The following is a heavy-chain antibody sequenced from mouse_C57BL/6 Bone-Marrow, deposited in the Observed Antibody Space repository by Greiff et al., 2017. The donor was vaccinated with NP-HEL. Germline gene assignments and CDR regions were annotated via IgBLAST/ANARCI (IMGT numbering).Heavy chain of an antibody. J-gene: IGHJ2*01. CDR1: GYSITSGYY. V-gene: IGHV3-6*01. CDR2: ISYDGSN. D-gene: IGHD1-1*01. Sequence: VQLKESGPGLVKPSQSLSLTCSVTGYSITSGYYWNWIRQFPGNKLEWMGYISYDGSNNYNPSLKNRISITRDTSKNQFFLKLNSVTTEDTATYYCARGSTTEGYFDYWGQGTTLTVSS. CDR3: ARGSTTEGYFDY.